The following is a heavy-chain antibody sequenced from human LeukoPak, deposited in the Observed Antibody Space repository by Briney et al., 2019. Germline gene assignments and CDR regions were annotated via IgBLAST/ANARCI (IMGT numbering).Heavy chain of an antibody. CDR2: ISYDGSNK. Sequence: GGSLRLSCAASGFTFSSYGMHWVRQAPGKGLEWVAVISYDGSNKYYADSVKGRFTISRDNSKNTLYLQMNSLRSDDTAVYYCASGGQYYDFWSGYPYWGQGTLVTVSS. J-gene: IGHJ4*02. CDR1: GFTFSSYG. V-gene: IGHV3-30*03. CDR3: ASGGQYYDFWSGYPY. D-gene: IGHD3-3*01.